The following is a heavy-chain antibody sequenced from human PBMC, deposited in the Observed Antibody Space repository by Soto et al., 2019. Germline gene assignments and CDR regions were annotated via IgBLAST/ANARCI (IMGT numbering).Heavy chain of an antibody. J-gene: IGHJ4*02. D-gene: IGHD6-19*01. CDR2: IKTKTEGGII. CDR3: ADIAVSHTGDF. Sequence: EVQLVESGGGLVKPGGSLRLSCAASGFTLSNAWMNWARQAPGKGLEWVGSIKTKTEGGIIDYAAPVKGRCTSSRDDSKNTLYLQMVSLKAEDTAVYYCADIAVSHTGDFWGQGTLVNVSS. V-gene: IGHV3-15*01. CDR1: GFTLSNAW.